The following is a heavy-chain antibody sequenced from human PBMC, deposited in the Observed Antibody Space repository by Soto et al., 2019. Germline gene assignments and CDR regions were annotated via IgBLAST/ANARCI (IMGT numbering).Heavy chain of an antibody. CDR1: GFTFSSYW. J-gene: IGHJ4*02. V-gene: IGHV3-7*01. D-gene: IGHD3-3*01. CDR2: IKQDGSEK. Sequence: EVQLVESGGGLVQPGGSLRLSCAASGFTFSSYWMSWVRQAPGKGLEWVANIKQDGSEKYYVDSVKGRFTISRDNAKNSLYLQMNSLRAEDTAVYYCAVFGVVIPYYFDYWGQGTLVTVSS. CDR3: AVFGVVIPYYFDY.